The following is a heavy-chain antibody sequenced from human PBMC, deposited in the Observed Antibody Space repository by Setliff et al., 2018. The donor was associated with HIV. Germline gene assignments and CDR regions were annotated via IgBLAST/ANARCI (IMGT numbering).Heavy chain of an antibody. D-gene: IGHD5-12*01. J-gene: IGHJ5*02. CDR2: IYAGDSDA. CDR3: ARGSGHDKGSWFDP. Sequence: GESLKISCKGSGYSFTNYWVGWVRQMPGRGLEWMGIIYAGDSDARYSPSFQGQVTFSADKSISTVYLQWSGLKTSDTAMYYCARGSGHDKGSWFDPWGQGTLVTVSS. CDR1: GYSFTNYW. V-gene: IGHV5-51*01.